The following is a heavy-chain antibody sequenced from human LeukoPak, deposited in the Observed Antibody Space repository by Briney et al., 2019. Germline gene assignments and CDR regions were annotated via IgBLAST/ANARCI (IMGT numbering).Heavy chain of an antibody. CDR2: ISGNGDST. CDR3: ARGGGSFSLDN. CDR1: GFTFSNYA. D-gene: IGHD3-16*01. J-gene: IGHJ4*02. V-gene: IGHV3-23*01. Sequence: GGSLRLSCAASGFTFSNYAMSWVRQAPGKGLEWVSAISGNGDSTYYADSVKGRLTISRDNSKNTLYLQMNSLRAEDTAVYNWARGGGSFSLDNWGQETLVTFSS.